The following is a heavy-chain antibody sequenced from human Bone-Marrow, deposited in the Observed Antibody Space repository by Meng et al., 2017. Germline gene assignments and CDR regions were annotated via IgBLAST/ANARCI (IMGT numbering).Heavy chain of an antibody. D-gene: IGHD3-16*01. V-gene: IGHV4-34*01. J-gene: IGHJ5*02. CDR1: GGSFSGYY. CDR2: INHSGST. CDR3: AKARLWGDNWFDP. Sequence: QVQLQQWGAGLLKPSETLSLTCAVYGGSFSGYYWNWIRQPPGKGLEWIGEINHSGSTNYNPSLKSRVTISVDTSKNQFSLKLSSVTAADTAVYYCAKARLWGDNWFDPWGQEPWSPSPQ.